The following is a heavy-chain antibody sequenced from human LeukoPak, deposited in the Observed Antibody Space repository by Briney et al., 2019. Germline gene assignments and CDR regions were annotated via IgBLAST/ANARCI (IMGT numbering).Heavy chain of an antibody. J-gene: IGHJ3*02. CDR1: GSSFTSYW. D-gene: IGHD3-22*01. V-gene: IGHV1-69*05. CDR2: IIPIFGTA. Sequence: KISCKGSGSSFTSYWIGWVRQMPGKGLEWMGRIIPIFGTANYAQKFQGRVTITTDESRSTAYMELSSLRSEDTAVYYCAREYYYDTSGYYPAAFDIWGQGTMVTVSS. CDR3: AREYYYDTSGYYPAAFDI.